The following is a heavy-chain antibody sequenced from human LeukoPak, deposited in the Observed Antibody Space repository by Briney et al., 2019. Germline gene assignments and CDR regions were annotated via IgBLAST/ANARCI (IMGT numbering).Heavy chain of an antibody. V-gene: IGHV1-68*01. J-gene: IGHJ5*01. D-gene: IGHD3-9*01. Sequence: ASVKVSCKASGYTFTYCSLHWLQQAPGHGLGRMRWIILYIGNTNYAKKSQGRVTITRDMSLRTPDIELSSLRFRVAILTGYYSKGRLGWRVVNWFDSWGQGTLVTVSS. CDR3: YSKGRLGWRVVNWFDS. CDR1: GYTFTYCS. CDR2: IILYIGNT.